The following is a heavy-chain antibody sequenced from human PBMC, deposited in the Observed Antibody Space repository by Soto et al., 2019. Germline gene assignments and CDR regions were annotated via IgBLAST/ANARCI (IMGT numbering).Heavy chain of an antibody. Sequence: ASVKVSCKASGYTFTSYGISWVRQAPGQGLEWMGWISAYNGNTNYAQKLQGRVTMTTDTSTSTAYMELRSLRSDDTAVYYCVRVVSDQDYYYYYYMDVWGKGTTVTVSS. D-gene: IGHD2-2*01. CDR1: GYTFTSYG. V-gene: IGHV1-18*01. CDR2: ISAYNGNT. J-gene: IGHJ6*03. CDR3: VRVVSDQDYYYYYYMDV.